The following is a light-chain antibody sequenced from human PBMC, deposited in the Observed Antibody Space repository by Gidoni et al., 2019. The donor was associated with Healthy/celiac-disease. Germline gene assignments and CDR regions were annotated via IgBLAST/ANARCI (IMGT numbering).Light chain of an antibody. CDR2: GAS. V-gene: IGKV3-20*01. J-gene: IGKJ3*01. CDR1: QSVSSSY. Sequence: EIVLTQSPGTLSLSPGERATLSCRASQSVSSSYLAWYQQKPGQAPRLLIYGASSRATGIPDRFSGSGSGTDFTLTISRLEPEDFAVYYCQQYGSSFGTFXPXTKVDIK. CDR3: QQYGSSFGT.